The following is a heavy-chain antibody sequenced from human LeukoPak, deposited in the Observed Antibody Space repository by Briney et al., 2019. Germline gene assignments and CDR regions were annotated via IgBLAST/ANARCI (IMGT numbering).Heavy chain of an antibody. V-gene: IGHV3-7*03. CDR2: IKQDGSER. Sequence: PGGSLRLSCAASGFTFSSYWMSWVRQAPGKGLEWVANIKQDGSERYYADSVKGRFTISRDNSKNTLYLQMNSLRAEDTAVYYCAKAPYYYDSSGYFYFDYWGQGTLVTVSS. CDR1: GFTFSSYW. J-gene: IGHJ4*02. CDR3: AKAPYYYDSSGYFYFDY. D-gene: IGHD3-22*01.